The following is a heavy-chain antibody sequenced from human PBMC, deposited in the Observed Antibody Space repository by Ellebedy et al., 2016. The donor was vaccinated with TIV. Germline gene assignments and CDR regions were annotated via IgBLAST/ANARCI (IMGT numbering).Heavy chain of an antibody. CDR1: GFTFSNFW. Sequence: GESLKISXAASGFTFSNFWMSWVRQAPGKGLEYVASIKQDGNEKYYVDSVKGRFTISRDNAKNSLYLQMNSLRAEDTAVYYCARDLHYDYIWGSYRLNGMDVWGQGTTVTVSS. CDR2: IKQDGNEK. D-gene: IGHD3-16*02. J-gene: IGHJ6*02. CDR3: ARDLHYDYIWGSYRLNGMDV. V-gene: IGHV3-7*01.